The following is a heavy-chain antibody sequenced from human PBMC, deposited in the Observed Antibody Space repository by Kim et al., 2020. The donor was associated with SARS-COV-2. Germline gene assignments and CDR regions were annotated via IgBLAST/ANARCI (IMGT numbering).Heavy chain of an antibody. CDR2: ISYDGSNK. V-gene: IGHV3-30*04. J-gene: IGHJ4*01. D-gene: IGHD3-10*01. CDR3: ARDERGAYVYGWGCSHY. CDR1: GFTFSSYA. Sequence: GGSLRLSCAASGFTFSSYAMHWVRQAPGKGLEWVAVISYDGSNKYYADSVKGRFTISRDSSKNTLYLQMNSLRAEDTAVYYCARDERGAYVYGWGCSHY.